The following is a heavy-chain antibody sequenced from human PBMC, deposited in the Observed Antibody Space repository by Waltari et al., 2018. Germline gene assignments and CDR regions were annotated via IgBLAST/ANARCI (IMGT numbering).Heavy chain of an antibody. V-gene: IGHV3-7*04. CDR3: QRGDY. CDR2: INQDGSGE. J-gene: IGHJ4*02. CDR1: GFTLSNFW. Sequence: EVQLVESGGGLVQPGGSLRLSCAASGFTLSNFWMGWARQAPGKGLEWVANINQDGSGEYYVDSVKGRFTISRDNAKNSLYLQMNSLRVEDTAVYYCQRGDYWGQGTLVTVSS.